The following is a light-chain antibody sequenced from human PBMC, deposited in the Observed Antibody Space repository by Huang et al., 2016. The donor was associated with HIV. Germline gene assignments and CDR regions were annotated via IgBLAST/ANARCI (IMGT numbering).Light chain of an antibody. CDR1: QNIDTY. V-gene: IGKV1-39*01. CDR3: QQSYSSVFT. J-gene: IGKJ3*01. CDR2: TAS. Sequence: DIQMTQSPSSLSASVGDRVTITCRESQNIDTYLNWYQQKRGKAPKLLIYTASSLESGVPARVRGSGSGTDFTLTISSLQPEDSATYYCQQSYSSVFTFGPGTKVDVK.